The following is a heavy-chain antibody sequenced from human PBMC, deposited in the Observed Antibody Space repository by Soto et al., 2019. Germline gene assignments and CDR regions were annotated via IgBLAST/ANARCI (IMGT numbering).Heavy chain of an antibody. Sequence: QVQLVESGGGVVQPGRSLRLSCAASGFTFSSYGMHWVRQAPGKGLEWVAVISYDGSNKYYADSVKGRFTISRDNSKNTLYLQMNSLRAEDTAVYYCAKVWTYSYGYYYYGMDVW. CDR3: AKVWTYSYGYYYYGMDV. V-gene: IGHV3-30*18. D-gene: IGHD5-18*01. CDR1: GFTFSSYG. J-gene: IGHJ6*01. CDR2: ISYDGSNK.